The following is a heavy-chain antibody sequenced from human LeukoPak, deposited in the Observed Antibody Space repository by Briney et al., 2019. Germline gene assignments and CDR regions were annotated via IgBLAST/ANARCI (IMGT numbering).Heavy chain of an antibody. CDR3: ARDSSFTMVRGVPIDY. CDR1: GYTFTSYG. V-gene: IGHV1-18*01. J-gene: IGHJ4*02. CDR2: ISAYNGNT. Sequence: ASVKVSCKASGYTFTSYGISWVRQAPGQGLEWMGWISAYNGNTNYAQKLQGRVTMTTDTSTSTAYMELRSLRSDDTAVYYCARDSSFTMVRGVPIDYWGQGTLVTVSS. D-gene: IGHD3-10*01.